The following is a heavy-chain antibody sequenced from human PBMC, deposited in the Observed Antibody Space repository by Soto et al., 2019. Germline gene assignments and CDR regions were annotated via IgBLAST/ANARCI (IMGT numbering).Heavy chain of an antibody. D-gene: IGHD4-17*01. V-gene: IGHV4-31*01. J-gene: IGHJ4*02. Sequence: QVQLQESGPGLVTPSQTLSLTCTVSGGSISSGGYYWSWFRQHPVKGLEWIGSIYYSGSTYYNPSLKSQVTISVDTSKNQFSLKLSSVTAADTAVYYCARDPLYGDYVPRLSFDYWGQGTLVTVSS. CDR1: GGSISSGGYY. CDR2: IYYSGST. CDR3: ARDPLYGDYVPRLSFDY.